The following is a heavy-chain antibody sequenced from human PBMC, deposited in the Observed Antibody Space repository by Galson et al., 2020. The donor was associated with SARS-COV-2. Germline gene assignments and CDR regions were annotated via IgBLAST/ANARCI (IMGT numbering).Heavy chain of an antibody. CDR2: IYYSGST. J-gene: IGHJ5*02. D-gene: IGHD6-13*01. CDR3: ARASLSSCGELVLFDP. CDR1: GGSISSSSYY. Sequence: SETLSLTCTVSGGSISSSSYYWGWIRQPPGKGLEWIGSIYYSGSTYYNPSLKSRVTISVDTSKNQFSLELSSVTAADTAVYYCARASLSSCGELVLFDPWGQGSLVTVSS. V-gene: IGHV4-39*01.